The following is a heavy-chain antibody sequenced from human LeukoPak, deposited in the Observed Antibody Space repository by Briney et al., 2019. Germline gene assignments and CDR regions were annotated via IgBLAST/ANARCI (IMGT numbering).Heavy chain of an antibody. D-gene: IGHD5-12*01. CDR3: ARETGGYDSSLYYYYCGMDV. J-gene: IGHJ6*02. V-gene: IGHV3-7*01. Sequence: GGSLRLSCAASGLTGSHNYVSWVRQAPGKGLEWVANIKQDGSEKYYVDSVKGRFTISRDNAKNSLYLQMNSLRAEDTAVYYCARETGGYDSSLYYYYCGMDVWGQGTTVTVSS. CDR1: GLTGSHNY. CDR2: IKQDGSEK.